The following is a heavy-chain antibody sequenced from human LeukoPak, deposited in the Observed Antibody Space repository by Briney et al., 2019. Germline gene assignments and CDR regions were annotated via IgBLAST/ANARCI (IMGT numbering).Heavy chain of an antibody. CDR2: IHDSGST. CDR1: GDSISSGGYS. Sequence: SETLSLTCAVSGDSISSGGYSWTWIRQTPGKGLEWIAYIHDSGSTYYNPSLKSRLSISIDTSKNQFSLKLNSVTAADTAVYYCARLSTVTTSFDYWGQGTLVTVSS. V-gene: IGHV4-30-4*07. J-gene: IGHJ4*02. CDR3: ARLSTVTTSFDY. D-gene: IGHD4-17*01.